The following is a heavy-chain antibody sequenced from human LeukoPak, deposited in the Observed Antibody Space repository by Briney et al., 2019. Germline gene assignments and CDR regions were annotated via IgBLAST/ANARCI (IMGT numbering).Heavy chain of an antibody. CDR3: ARAVPAAYYFDY. D-gene: IGHD2-2*01. J-gene: IGHJ4*02. CDR2: IYYSGST. CDR1: GGSISSYY. V-gene: IGHV4-59*12. Sequence: SETLSLTCTVSGGSISSYYWSWIRQPPGKGLEWIGYIYYSGSTNYNPSLKSRVTISVDTSKNQFSLKLSSVTAADTAVYYCARAVPAAYYFDYRGQGTLVTVSS.